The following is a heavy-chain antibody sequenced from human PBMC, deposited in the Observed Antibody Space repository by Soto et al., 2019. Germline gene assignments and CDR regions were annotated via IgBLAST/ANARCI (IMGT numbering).Heavy chain of an antibody. CDR3: ARSVAVPGAHIDY. CDR1: GGSISGSY. J-gene: IGHJ4*02. Sequence: SETLSLTCSVSGGSISGSYWSWIRQSPGRGLEWLGYVYYTGSTNYSPSLRSRVSISVDTSKNEFSLRLSSVTAADTAVYFCARSVAVPGAHIDYWGQGTQVTVSS. CDR2: VYYTGST. D-gene: IGHD6-19*01. V-gene: IGHV4-59*01.